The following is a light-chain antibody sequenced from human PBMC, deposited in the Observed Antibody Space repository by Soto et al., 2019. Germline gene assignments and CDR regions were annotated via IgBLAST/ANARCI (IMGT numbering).Light chain of an antibody. V-gene: IGLV1-51*01. CDR2: DSN. CDR3: GTWDSSLSVVV. Sequence: QSVLTQPPSVSAAPGQKVTIFCSGSSSNIGSNFLSWYQQLPGTAPKLLIYDSNKRPSGIPDRLSGSKSGTSATLGITGLQTGDEADYYCGTWDSSLSVVVFGGGTKLTVL. J-gene: IGLJ2*01. CDR1: SSNIGSNF.